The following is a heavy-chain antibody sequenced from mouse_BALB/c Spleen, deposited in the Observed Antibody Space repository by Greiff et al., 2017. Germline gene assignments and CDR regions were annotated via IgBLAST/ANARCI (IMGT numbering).Heavy chain of an antibody. D-gene: IGHD2-2*01. CDR1: GYTFTDYW. CDR3: ARKYYGYDDGYFDY. Sequence: VQLQQPGAELVMPGASVKMSCKASGYTFTDYWMHWVKQRPGQGLEWIGAIDTSDSYTSYNQKFKGKATLTVDESSSTAYMQLSSLTSEDSAVYYCARKYYGYDDGYFDYWGQGTTLTVSS. J-gene: IGHJ2*01. CDR2: IDTSDSYT. V-gene: IGHV1-69*01.